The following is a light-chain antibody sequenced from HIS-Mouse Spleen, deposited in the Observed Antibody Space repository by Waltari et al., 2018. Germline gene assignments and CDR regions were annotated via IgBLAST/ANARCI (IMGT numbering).Light chain of an antibody. CDR3: YSTDSSGNHRV. CDR2: EAS. V-gene: IGLV3-10*01. Sequence: SYELTQPPSVSVSPGQTARITCSGDALPKKYAYWYQQKSGQAPVLVTYEASKRPSGIPERFSGSSSGTMATLTISGAQVEDEADYYCYSTDSSGNHRVFGGGTKLTVL. CDR1: ALPKKY. J-gene: IGLJ2*01.